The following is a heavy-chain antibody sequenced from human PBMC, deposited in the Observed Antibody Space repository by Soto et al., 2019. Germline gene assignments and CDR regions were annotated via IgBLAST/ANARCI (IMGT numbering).Heavy chain of an antibody. CDR3: ASLIVGATTYYYYGMDV. V-gene: IGHV4-39*01. J-gene: IGHJ6*02. CDR2: IYYSGST. CDR1: GGSISSSSYY. D-gene: IGHD1-26*01. Sequence: SETLSLTCTVSGGSISSSSYYWGWIRQPPGKGLEWIGSIYYSGSTYYNPSLKSRVTISVDTSKNQFSLKLSSVTAADTAVYYCASLIVGATTYYYYGMDVWGQGTTVTVSS.